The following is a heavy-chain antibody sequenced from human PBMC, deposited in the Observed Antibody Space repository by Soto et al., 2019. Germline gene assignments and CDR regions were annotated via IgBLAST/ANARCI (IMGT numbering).Heavy chain of an antibody. CDR2: MNPRSGGS. J-gene: IGHJ5*02. V-gene: IGHV1-2*02. CDR3: ARSDDSTSYPLDL. CDR1: GYTFTNYY. D-gene: IGHD4-4*01. Sequence: ASVKVSCKASGYTFTNYYMHWLRPAPGQGLEWMGWMNPRSGGSKYAQAFQDRVTMTRDASISTAYMEMTSLRHGDTAVYFCARSDDSTSYPLDLWGPGTLVTVSS.